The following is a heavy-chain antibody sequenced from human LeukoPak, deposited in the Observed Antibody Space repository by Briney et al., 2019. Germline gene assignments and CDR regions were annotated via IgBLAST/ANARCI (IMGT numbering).Heavy chain of an antibody. V-gene: IGHV3-30-3*01. CDR1: GFTFSSYA. CDR2: ISYDGSNK. Sequence: GGSLRLSCAASGFTFSSYAMHWVRQAPGKGLEWVGVISYDGSNKYYADSVKGRFTISRDNSKNTLYLQMNSLRAEDTAVYYCARCRTYSSSRMGYFDYWGLGTLVTVSS. CDR3: ARCRTYSSSRMGYFDY. J-gene: IGHJ4*02. D-gene: IGHD6-13*01.